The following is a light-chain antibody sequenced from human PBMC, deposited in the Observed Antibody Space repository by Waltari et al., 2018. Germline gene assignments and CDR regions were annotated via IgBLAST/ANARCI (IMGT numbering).Light chain of an antibody. CDR1: QSASTN. V-gene: IGKV3-15*01. Sequence: ERVMTQSPATLSVSPGETATLPCRASQSASTNLAWYQQKAGPAPRLLIYDASIRATGVPARFSGSGAGTEFTLTITGLQSEDFAVYYCQQYNNWLYTFGQGTKLEIK. CDR2: DAS. CDR3: QQYNNWLYT. J-gene: IGKJ2*01.